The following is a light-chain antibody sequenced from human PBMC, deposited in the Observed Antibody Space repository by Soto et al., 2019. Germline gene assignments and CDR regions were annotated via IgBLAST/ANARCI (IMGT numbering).Light chain of an antibody. CDR2: EVN. CDR1: SSDIGRYDY. Sequence: QSVLTQPPSASGSPGQSVTISCTGTSSDIGRYDYVSWYQQHPGKAPKLLIYEVNKRPSGVPDRFSGSKSGSSASLTVSGLQADDEADYYCSSFASTNNYVFGTGTKLTVL. V-gene: IGLV2-8*01. CDR3: SSFASTNNYV. J-gene: IGLJ1*01.